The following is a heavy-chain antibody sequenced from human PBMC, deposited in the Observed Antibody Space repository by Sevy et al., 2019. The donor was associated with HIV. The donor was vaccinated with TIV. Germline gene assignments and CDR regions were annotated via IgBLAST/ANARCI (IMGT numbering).Heavy chain of an antibody. V-gene: IGHV3-23*01. CDR1: GFNFNIYS. Sequence: GGSLRLSCAVSGFNFNIYSMSWVRQAPGKGLEWVSTLSFGCGKINYADSVKGRFIISRDDSKKTLYLQMNGLRAEDTAVYFCAGEGCTRPHDYWGQGTLVTVSS. J-gene: IGHJ4*02. D-gene: IGHD2-8*01. CDR2: LSFGCGKI. CDR3: AGEGCTRPHDY.